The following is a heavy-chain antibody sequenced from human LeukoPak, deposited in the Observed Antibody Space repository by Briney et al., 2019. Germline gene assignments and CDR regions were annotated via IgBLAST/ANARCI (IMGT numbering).Heavy chain of an antibody. CDR1: GFTFSSYW. CDR2: IYSGGST. Sequence: PGGSLRLSCAASGFTFSSYWMHWVRQAPGKGLEWVSVIYSGGSTYYADSVKGRFTISRDNSKNTLYLQMNSLRAEDTAVYYCARDTDYSSSPIVYFDYWGQGTLVTVSS. CDR3: ARDTDYSSSPIVYFDY. D-gene: IGHD6-6*01. V-gene: IGHV3-53*05. J-gene: IGHJ4*02.